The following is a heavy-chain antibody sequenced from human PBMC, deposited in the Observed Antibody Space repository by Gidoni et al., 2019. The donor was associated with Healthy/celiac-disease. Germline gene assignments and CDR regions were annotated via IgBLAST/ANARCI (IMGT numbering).Heavy chain of an antibody. Sequence: QVQLVASGGGVVQPGRSLRLSCAASGFTLSSYGMHWVRQAPGKGLEWVAVISYDGSNKYYADSVKGRFTISRDNSKNTLYLQMNSLRAEDTAVYYCAKDHYYDSSGLVDYWGQGTLVTVSS. D-gene: IGHD3-22*01. V-gene: IGHV3-30*18. CDR1: GFTLSSYG. CDR3: AKDHYYDSSGLVDY. CDR2: ISYDGSNK. J-gene: IGHJ4*02.